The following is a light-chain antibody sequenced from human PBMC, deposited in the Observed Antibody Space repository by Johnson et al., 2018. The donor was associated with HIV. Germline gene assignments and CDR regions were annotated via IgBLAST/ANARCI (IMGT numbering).Light chain of an antibody. Sequence: SVLTQPPSVSAAPGQKVTISCSGSSSNIGNNYVSWYQQLPGTAPKLLIYDNNKRPSGIPDRFSGSKSGTSATLGITGLQTGDEADYYCGTWDSSLSALYGFGTGTQVTV. CDR2: DNN. CDR3: GTWDSSLSALYG. CDR1: SSNIGNNY. J-gene: IGLJ1*01. V-gene: IGLV1-51*01.